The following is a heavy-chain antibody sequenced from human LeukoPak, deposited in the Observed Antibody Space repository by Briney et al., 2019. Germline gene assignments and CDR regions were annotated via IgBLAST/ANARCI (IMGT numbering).Heavy chain of an antibody. CDR2: IYYSGST. D-gene: IGHD3-9*01. CDR1: GGSISSSSYY. V-gene: IGHV4-39*07. CDR3: ARRFLRYFDWHPFDY. Sequence: SETLSLTCTVSGGSISSSSYYWGWIRQPPGKGLEWIGSIYYSGSTNYNPSLKSRVTISVDTSKNQFSLKLSSVTAADTAVYYCARRFLRYFDWHPFDYWGQGTLVTVSS. J-gene: IGHJ4*02.